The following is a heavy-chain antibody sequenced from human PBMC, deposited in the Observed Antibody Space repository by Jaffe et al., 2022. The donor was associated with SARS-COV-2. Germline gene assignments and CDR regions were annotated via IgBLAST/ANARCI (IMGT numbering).Heavy chain of an antibody. J-gene: IGHJ4*02. Sequence: QVQLVESGGGVVQPGRSLRLSCAASGFTFSSYGMHWVRQAPGKGLEWVAVIWYNGSEKYYGDSVKGRFTISRDNSKNTLYLQMNSLRAEDTAVYYCARAYSSSLYFDYWGQGTLVTVSS. CDR2: IWYNGSEK. V-gene: IGHV3-33*01. D-gene: IGHD6-13*01. CDR3: ARAYSSSLYFDY. CDR1: GFTFSSYG.